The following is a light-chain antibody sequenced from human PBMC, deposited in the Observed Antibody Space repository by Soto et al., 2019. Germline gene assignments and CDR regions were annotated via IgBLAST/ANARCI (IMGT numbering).Light chain of an antibody. Sequence: QSVLTQPPSASGTLGQRVTISCSGSSSNIGSNTVNWYQQLPGTAPKLLIYSSNQRPSGVPDRFSGSKSGTSASLAISGLQSEDEADYYCAAWDDSLNGYVFGTGTKVTVL. CDR1: SSNIGSNT. CDR2: SSN. CDR3: AAWDDSLNGYV. J-gene: IGLJ1*01. V-gene: IGLV1-44*01.